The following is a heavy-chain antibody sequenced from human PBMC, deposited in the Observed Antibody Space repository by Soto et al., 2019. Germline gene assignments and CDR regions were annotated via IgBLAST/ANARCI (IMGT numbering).Heavy chain of an antibody. Sequence: SEPLSLTCSVSGGSVRDKTYYWSWIRQPPGKRLEWIGYVYYSGTTNYNPSLKSRVTISVDLSKNRFSLRLSSVTTADTALYYCARATAVPNTLRWRYPLDYWGQGSLVPVYS. V-gene: IGHV4-61*01. CDR1: GGSVRDKTYY. D-gene: IGHD2-21*01. J-gene: IGHJ4*02. CDR3: ARATAVPNTLRWRYPLDY. CDR2: VYYSGTT.